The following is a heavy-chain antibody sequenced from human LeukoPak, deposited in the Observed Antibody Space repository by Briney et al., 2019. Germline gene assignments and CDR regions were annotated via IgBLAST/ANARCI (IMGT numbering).Heavy chain of an antibody. J-gene: IGHJ6*03. V-gene: IGHV4-34*01. CDR2: MSPSGSP. CDR1: GGSFSDYY. D-gene: IGHD3-22*01. CDR3: ARGRQDVNMIVVVMAGVSYYLDV. Sequence: PSETLSLTCAVYGGSFSDYYWTWIRQTPGKGLEWIGDMSPSGSPNYNPSLKSRVTISVDTSKNQFSLKLRYVTAADTAVYYCARGRQDVNMIVVVMAGVSYYLDVWGKGTTVTVS.